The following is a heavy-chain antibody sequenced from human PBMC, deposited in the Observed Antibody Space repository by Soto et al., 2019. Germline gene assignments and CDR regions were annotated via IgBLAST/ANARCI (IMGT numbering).Heavy chain of an antibody. J-gene: IGHJ6*02. CDR2: ISPYNDYT. CDR1: GYTFIRYG. Sequence: ASVKVSCKASGYTFIRYGIAWVRQAPGQGLEWMGWISPYNDYTIYAQKLQGRVTMTADTSTRTVYMELRGLKSDDTAVYSCARGGYYYNPGGRLSHYGLEVGGQ. D-gene: IGHD3-10*01. CDR3: ARGGYYYNPGGRLSHYGLEV. V-gene: IGHV1-18*01.